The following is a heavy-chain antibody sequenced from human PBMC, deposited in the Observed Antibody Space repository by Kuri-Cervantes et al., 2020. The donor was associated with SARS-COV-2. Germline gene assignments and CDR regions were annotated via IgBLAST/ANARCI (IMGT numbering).Heavy chain of an antibody. CDR1: GFTVSSNY. J-gene: IGHJ4*02. Sequence: GGSLRLSCAASGFTVSSNYMSWIRQAPGKGLEWVSYISSSGSTIYYADSVKGRFTISRDNAKNSLYLQMNSLRAEDTAVYYCAISAAAGPFDYWGQGTLVTVSS. D-gene: IGHD6-13*01. CDR3: AISAAAGPFDY. V-gene: IGHV3-11*01. CDR2: ISSSGSTI.